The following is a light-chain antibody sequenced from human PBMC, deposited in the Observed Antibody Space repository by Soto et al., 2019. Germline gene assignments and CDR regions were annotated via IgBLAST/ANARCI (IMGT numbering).Light chain of an antibody. V-gene: IGKV3-20*01. Sequence: EIVLTQSPGTLSLSPGERATLSCRASQSVSSIYLAWYQHKPGQAPRLLIYGASSRATGIPDRFSGSGSGTDFTLTISRLEPEDFAVYYCQPYGSSSCTFGRGTTVEIK. J-gene: IGKJ1*01. CDR3: QPYGSSSCT. CDR1: QSVSSIY. CDR2: GAS.